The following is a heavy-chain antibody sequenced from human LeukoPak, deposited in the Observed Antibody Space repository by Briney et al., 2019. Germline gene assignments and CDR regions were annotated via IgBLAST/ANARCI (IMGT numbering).Heavy chain of an antibody. D-gene: IGHD2-2*01. Sequence: GGSLSPPFPPPGSTFRNNPMGWVRKPPGKGWEWAPAFSVSGGSTYYADSVKGRFTFSRDNSKNTLFLQMNSLRAEDTAVYYCAKTVGYCTSASCRTHFDYWGQGTLVTVSS. J-gene: IGHJ4*02. CDR1: GSTFRNNP. CDR2: FSVSGGST. CDR3: AKTVGYCTSASCRTHFDY. V-gene: IGHV3-23*01.